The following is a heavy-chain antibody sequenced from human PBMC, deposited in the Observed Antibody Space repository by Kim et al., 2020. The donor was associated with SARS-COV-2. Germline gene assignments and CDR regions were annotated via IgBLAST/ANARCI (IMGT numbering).Heavy chain of an antibody. CDR1: GGSISSSSYY. CDR3: ARHNPDYYYDSSGYPYY. J-gene: IGHJ4*02. Sequence: SETLSLTCTVSGGSISSSSYYWGWIRQPPGKGLEWIGSIYYSGSTYYNPSLKSRVTISVDTSKNQFSLKLSSVTAADTAVYYCARHNPDYYYDSSGYPYYWGQGTLVTVSS. CDR2: IYYSGST. D-gene: IGHD3-22*01. V-gene: IGHV4-39*01.